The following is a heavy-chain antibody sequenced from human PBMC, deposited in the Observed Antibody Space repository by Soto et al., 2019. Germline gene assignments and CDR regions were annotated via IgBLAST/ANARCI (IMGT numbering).Heavy chain of an antibody. CDR3: ATGVRGYYGMDV. Sequence: GGSLRLSCAASGFTFRDYYMSWIRQAPGKGLELVSYISSDSSNTNYADSVKGRLTISRDNAKNSLYLQMNSLRDEDTAGYYCATGVRGYYGMDVLGQGTTVTVSS. CDR1: GFTFRDYY. D-gene: IGHD3-10*02. V-gene: IGHV3-11*06. CDR2: ISSDSSNT. J-gene: IGHJ6*02.